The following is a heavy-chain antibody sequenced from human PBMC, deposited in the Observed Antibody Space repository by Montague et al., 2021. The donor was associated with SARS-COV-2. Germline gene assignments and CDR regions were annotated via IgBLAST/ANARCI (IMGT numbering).Heavy chain of an antibody. CDR2: IYPSGST. J-gene: IGHJ6*02. CDR3: ARDHMTILFMAYYYGMDV. Sequence: SETLSLICTVSGGSISSYYWSWIRQPAGKGLEWIGRIYPSGSTKCNPSLKSRVTMSVDTSKNQFSLKLSSVTAADTAVYYCARDHMTILFMAYYYGMDVWGQGTTVTVSS. D-gene: IGHD4/OR15-4a*01. V-gene: IGHV4-4*07. CDR1: GGSISSYY.